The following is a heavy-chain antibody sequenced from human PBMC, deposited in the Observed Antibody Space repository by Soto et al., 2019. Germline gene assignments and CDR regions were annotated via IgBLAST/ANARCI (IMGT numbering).Heavy chain of an antibody. CDR2: INTDGSSR. V-gene: IGHV3-74*01. D-gene: IGHD6-19*01. J-gene: IGHJ4*02. Sequence: GGSLRLSCAASGFTLSRYWMHWVRQAPGKGLVWVSHINTDGSSRTYADSVKGRFAISRDNAKNTLYLQMDSLRAEDTAVYYCAKDLHGSGWSFDQWGQGTVVTVS. CDR1: GFTLSRYW. CDR3: AKDLHGSGWSFDQ.